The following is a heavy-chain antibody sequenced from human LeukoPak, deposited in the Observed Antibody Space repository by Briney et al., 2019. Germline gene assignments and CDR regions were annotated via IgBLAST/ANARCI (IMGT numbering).Heavy chain of an antibody. CDR2: IIPILGIA. CDR3: ASGLRFSEWLPVDY. V-gene: IGHV1-69*02. D-gene: IGHD3-3*01. Sequence: SVKVSCKASGGTFISYTISWVRQAPGQGLEWMGRIIPILGIANYAQKFQGRVTITADKSTSTAYMELSSLRSEDTAVYYCASGLRFSEWLPVDYWGQGTLVTVSS. J-gene: IGHJ4*02. CDR1: GGTFISYT.